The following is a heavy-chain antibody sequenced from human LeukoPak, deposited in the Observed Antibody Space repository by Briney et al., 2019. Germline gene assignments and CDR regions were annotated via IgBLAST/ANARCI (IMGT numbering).Heavy chain of an antibody. CDR3: AKTLKRYYFDY. D-gene: IGHD4-17*01. J-gene: IGHJ4*02. CDR2: ISYDGDKT. V-gene: IGHV3-30*18. Sequence: GGSLRLSCAASGFTFSNYGIHWVRQAPGKGLEWVALISYDGDKTYYVGSVKGRFTISRDNSKNTLYLQMNSLRAEDTAVYYCAKTLKRYYFDYWGQGTLVTVSS. CDR1: GFTFSNYG.